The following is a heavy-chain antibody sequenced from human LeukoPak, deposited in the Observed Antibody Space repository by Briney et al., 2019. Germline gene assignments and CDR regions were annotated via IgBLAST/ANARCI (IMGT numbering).Heavy chain of an antibody. D-gene: IGHD4-17*01. J-gene: IGHJ4*02. CDR1: GFTFSSYA. CDR2: ISGSGGST. Sequence: QPGGSLRLSCAASGFTFSSYAMSWDRQAPGKGLEWVSTISGSGGSTYYADSVKGRFTISRDNSKNTLYVQMNSLRAEDTAVYYCAKRAYDYGDYIDYWGQGTLVTVSS. V-gene: IGHV3-23*01. CDR3: AKRAYDYGDYIDY.